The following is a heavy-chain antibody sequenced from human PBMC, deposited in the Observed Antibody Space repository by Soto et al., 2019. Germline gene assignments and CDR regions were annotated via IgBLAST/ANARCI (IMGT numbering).Heavy chain of an antibody. D-gene: IGHD6-19*01. CDR3: ARDRGSGWYGPIDY. CDR1: GFTFSSYG. Sequence: QVQLVESGGGVVQPGRSLRLSCAASGFTFSSYGMHWVRQAPGKGLEWVAVIWYDGSNKYYADSVKGRLTISRDNSKNTLYLQMNSLRAEDTAVYYCARDRGSGWYGPIDYWGQGTLVTVSS. CDR2: IWYDGSNK. V-gene: IGHV3-33*01. J-gene: IGHJ4*02.